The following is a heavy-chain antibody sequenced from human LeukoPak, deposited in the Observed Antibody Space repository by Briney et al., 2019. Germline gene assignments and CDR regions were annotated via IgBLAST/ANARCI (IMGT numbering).Heavy chain of an antibody. V-gene: IGHV4-34*01. CDR1: GGSLSGYY. CDR2: INHSGST. J-gene: IGHJ4*02. D-gene: IGHD5-18*01. CDR3: ARRHSYGSPDY. Sequence: DPSETLSLTCAVYGGSLSGYYWSWIRQPPGRGLEWIGEINHSGSTNYNPSLKSRVTISVDTTKNQLSLKLSSVTAADTAVYYCARRHSYGSPDYWGQGTLVTVSS.